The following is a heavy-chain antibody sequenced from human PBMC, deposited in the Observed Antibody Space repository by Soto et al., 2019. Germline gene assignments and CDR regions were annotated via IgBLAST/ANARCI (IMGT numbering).Heavy chain of an antibody. CDR2: INDSGST. CDR3: QAEDGIRDVRSVSAFLLNRSSDL. J-gene: IGHJ2*01. D-gene: IGHD3-10*02. V-gene: IGHV4-34*01. Sequence: KGLEWIGEINDSGSTNYNPALKSRVTISVDTSKNQFSLKLSSVTAADTAVFFFQAEDGIRDVRSVSAFLLNRSSDL.